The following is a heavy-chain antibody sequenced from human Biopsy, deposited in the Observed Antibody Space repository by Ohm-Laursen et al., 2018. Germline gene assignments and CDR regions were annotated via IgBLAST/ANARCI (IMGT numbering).Heavy chain of an antibody. V-gene: IGHV3-33*01. J-gene: IGHJ6*02. Sequence: SLRLSCSAFGFTFSVYAMHWVRQAPGKGLEWVAIIWYDGSSEYYADSVEGRFTISRDNSKNTVYLQMNSLRVEDTAVYYCARDPIVGSKADGMDVWGQGTTVTVSS. CDR3: ARDPIVGSKADGMDV. CDR1: GFTFSVYA. CDR2: IWYDGSSE. D-gene: IGHD1-26*01.